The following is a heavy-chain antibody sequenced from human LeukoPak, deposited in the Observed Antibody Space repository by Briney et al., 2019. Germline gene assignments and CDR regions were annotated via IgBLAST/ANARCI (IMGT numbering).Heavy chain of an antibody. Sequence: GSLRLSCAASGFTFSDYYMSWIRQPPGKGLEWIGEINHSGSTNYNPSLKSRVTISVDTSKNQFSLKLSSVTAADTAVYYCARGRPTYCGGDCYHNWFDPWGQGTLVTVSS. V-gene: IGHV4-34*01. CDR3: ARGRPTYCGGDCYHNWFDP. CDR2: INHSGST. D-gene: IGHD2-21*02. CDR1: GFTFSDYY. J-gene: IGHJ5*02.